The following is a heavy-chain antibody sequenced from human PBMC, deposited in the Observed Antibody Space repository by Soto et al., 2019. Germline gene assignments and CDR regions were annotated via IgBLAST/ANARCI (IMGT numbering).Heavy chain of an antibody. D-gene: IGHD1-1*01. V-gene: IGHV3-30-3*01. CDR3: ARERGEGGVNWNVYYYYYGMDV. Sequence: QVQLVESGGGVVQPGRSLRLSCAASGFTFSSYAMHWVRQAPGKGLAWVAVISYDGSNKYYADSVKGRFTISRDNSKNTLYLQMNSLRAEDTAVYYCARERGEGGVNWNVYYYYYGMDVWGQGTTVTVSS. J-gene: IGHJ6*02. CDR2: ISYDGSNK. CDR1: GFTFSSYA.